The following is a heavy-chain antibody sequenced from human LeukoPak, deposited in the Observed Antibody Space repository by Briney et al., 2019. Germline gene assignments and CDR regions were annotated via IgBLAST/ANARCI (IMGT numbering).Heavy chain of an antibody. CDR1: GGSISSYY. D-gene: IGHD2-2*01. V-gene: IGHV4-59*12. CDR2: IYYSGST. J-gene: IGHJ6*03. CDR3: AREKDCSSISCYDDYYFMDV. Sequence: SETLSLTCTVSGGSISSYYWSWIRQPPGKGLEWIGYIYYSGSTNYSPSLKSRVTISVDTSKNQFSLKLSSVTAADTAVYYCAREKDCSSISCYDDYYFMDVWGKGTTVTVSS.